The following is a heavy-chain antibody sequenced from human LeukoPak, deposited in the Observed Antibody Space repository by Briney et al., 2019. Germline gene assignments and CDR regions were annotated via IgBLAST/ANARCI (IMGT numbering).Heavy chain of an antibody. V-gene: IGHV3-7*01. J-gene: IGHJ6*03. CDR3: ARGKGSGSYYNPLDYIDV. CDR1: GFTFSSYW. CDR2: IKQDGSEK. Sequence: GGSLRLSCAASGFTFSSYWMSWVRQAPGKGLEWVANIKQDGSEKYYVDSVKGRFTISRDNAKNSLYLQMNSLRAEDTAVYYCARGKGSGSYYNPLDYIDVWGKGTTVTVSS. D-gene: IGHD3-10*01.